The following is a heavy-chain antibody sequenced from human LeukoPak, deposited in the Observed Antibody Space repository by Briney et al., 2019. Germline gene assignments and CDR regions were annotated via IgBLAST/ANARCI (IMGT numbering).Heavy chain of an antibody. CDR1: GGSISPFY. CDR3: VRARDMAFDI. V-gene: IGHV4-59*01. Sequence: SETLSLPCTVSGGSISPFYWSWIRQPPGKGLEWIGNIFHTGTTNYNPSLSSRLTISVDRSRNDFSLNLRSVTAADTAVYYCVRARDMAFDIWGLGTMVTVPS. CDR2: IFHTGTT. J-gene: IGHJ3*02. D-gene: IGHD2-21*02.